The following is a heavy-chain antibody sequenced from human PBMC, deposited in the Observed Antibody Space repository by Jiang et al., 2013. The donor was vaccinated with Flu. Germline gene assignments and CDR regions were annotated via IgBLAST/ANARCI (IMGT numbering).Heavy chain of an antibody. CDR2: VNSDATST. D-gene: IGHD6-13*01. J-gene: IGHJ4*02. V-gene: IGHV3-74*01. Sequence: LVQPGGSLRLSCAASGFTSITTGCTGSAKLQGRAGVVSRVNSDATSTTYADSVQGRFTISRDNTKNTLYLQMNGLRAEDTAVYYCARGVAAAGYFDWWGQGTLVTVSS. CDR1: GFTSITTG. CDR3: ARGVAAAGYFDW.